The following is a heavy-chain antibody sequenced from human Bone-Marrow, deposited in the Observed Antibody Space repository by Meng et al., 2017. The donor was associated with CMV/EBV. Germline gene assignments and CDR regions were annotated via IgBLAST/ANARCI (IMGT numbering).Heavy chain of an antibody. D-gene: IGHD2-2*02. CDR2: ISSSGSTI. CDR3: AKDRGYCSSTSCYMPYYYGMDV. V-gene: IGHV3-48*04. J-gene: IGHJ6*02. CDR1: GLTFTTYA. Sequence: GGSLRLSCAASGLTFTTYAMHWVRQAPGKGLEWVSYISSSGSTIYYADSVKGRFTISRDNAKNSLYLQMNSLRAEDTAVYYCAKDRGYCSSTSCYMPYYYGMDVWGQGTTVTVSS.